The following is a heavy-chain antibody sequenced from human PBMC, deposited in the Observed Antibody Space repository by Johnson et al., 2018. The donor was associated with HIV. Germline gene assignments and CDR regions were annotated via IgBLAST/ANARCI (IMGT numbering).Heavy chain of an antibody. J-gene: IGHJ3*02. Sequence: QVQLVESGGGVVRPGGSLRLSCAASGFTVSNNYMTWVRQAPGKGLEWVSYISSSGSTIYYADSVKGRFTISRDNAKNSLYLQMNSLRAEDTAVYYCARGYYDFWSGYFDAFDIWGQGTMVTVSS. CDR1: GFTVSNNY. V-gene: IGHV3-11*01. CDR3: ARGYYDFWSGYFDAFDI. D-gene: IGHD3-3*01. CDR2: ISSSGSTI.